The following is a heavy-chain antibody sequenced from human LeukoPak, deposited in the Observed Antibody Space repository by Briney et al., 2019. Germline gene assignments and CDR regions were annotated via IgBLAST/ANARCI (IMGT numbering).Heavy chain of an antibody. J-gene: IGHJ5*02. V-gene: IGHV1-18*01. CDR3: ARDAMGKYYDILTGYYET. CDR1: GYTFTSYG. D-gene: IGHD3-9*01. CDR2: IGAYNGNT. Sequence: ASVKVSCKASGYTFTSYGISWVRQAPGQGLEWMGWIGAYNGNTNYAQKLQGRVTMTTDTSTSTAYMELRSLRSDDTAVYYCARDAMGKYYDILTGYYETWGQGTLVTVSS.